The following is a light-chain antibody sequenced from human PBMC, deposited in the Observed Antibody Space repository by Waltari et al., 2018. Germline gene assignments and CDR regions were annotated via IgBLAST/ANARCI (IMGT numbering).Light chain of an antibody. CDR1: GSDVGGYNY. CDR3: SSYTSSSTLVV. Sequence: QSALTQPATVSRSTDQSIPISCTGTGSDVGGYNYFSWYQQHPGKAPKLMIYEVSNRPSGVSNRFSGSKSGNTASLTISGLQAEDEADYYCSSYTSSSTLVVFGGGTKLTVL. J-gene: IGLJ2*01. V-gene: IGLV2-14*01. CDR2: EVS.